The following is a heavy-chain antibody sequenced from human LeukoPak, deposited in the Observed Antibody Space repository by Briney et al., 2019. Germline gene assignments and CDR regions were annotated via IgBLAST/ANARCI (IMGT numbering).Heavy chain of an antibody. Sequence: GASVKVSCKASGGTFSSYAISWVRQAPGQGLEWMGWINPNSGGTNYAQKFQGRVTMTRDTSISTAYMELSRLRSDDTAVYYCARFHSFFVRRDGYNYHWFDPWGQGTLVTVSS. D-gene: IGHD5-24*01. V-gene: IGHV1-2*02. CDR2: INPNSGGT. CDR1: GGTFSSYA. CDR3: ARFHSFFVRRDGYNYHWFDP. J-gene: IGHJ5*02.